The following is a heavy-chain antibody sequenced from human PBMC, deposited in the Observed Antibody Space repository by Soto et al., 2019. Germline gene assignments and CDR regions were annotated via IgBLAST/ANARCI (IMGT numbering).Heavy chain of an antibody. J-gene: IGHJ4*02. CDR1: GFTFDDYA. D-gene: IGHD3-22*01. CDR2: ISWNSGSI. V-gene: IGHV3-9*01. CDR3: AKGEGSSGYYSLFDY. Sequence: EVQLVESGGGLVQLGRSLRLSCAASGFTFDDYAMHWVRQAPGKGLEWVSGISWNSGSIGYADSAKGRFTISRDNAKNSLYLQMNSLRAEDTALYYCAKGEGSSGYYSLFDYWGQGTLVTVSS.